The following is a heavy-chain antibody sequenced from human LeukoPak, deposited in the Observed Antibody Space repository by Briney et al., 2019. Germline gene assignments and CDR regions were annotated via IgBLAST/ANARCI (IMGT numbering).Heavy chain of an antibody. V-gene: IGHV1-18*01. D-gene: IGHD6-13*01. Sequence: ASVKVSCKSSGYIYNIFGISWVRQAPGQGLEFMGWISAHNGITQFAQRFQGRVTMTTDTSTSTAYMELRSLRSDDTAVYYCARDLRRGSSSWYASGGDYWGQGTLVTVSS. CDR3: ARDLRRGSSSWYASGGDY. CDR1: GYIYNIFG. CDR2: ISAHNGIT. J-gene: IGHJ4*02.